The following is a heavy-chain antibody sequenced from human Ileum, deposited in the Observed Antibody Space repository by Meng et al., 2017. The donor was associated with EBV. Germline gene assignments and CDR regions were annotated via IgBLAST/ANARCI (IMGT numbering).Heavy chain of an antibody. J-gene: IGHJ4*02. CDR3: GRDQGRELINH. Sequence: VQLQGAGPGLVKPSGTLSLTCLVSGASISSDIWWSWVRQPPGKGLEWIGEVYHRGDTNYNPSLKSRVDISVDKSKNQFYLSLFSVTAADTAVYYCGRDQGRELINHWGQGTLVTVSS. D-gene: IGHD1-7*01. CDR2: VYHRGDT. V-gene: IGHV4-4*02. CDR1: GASISSDIW.